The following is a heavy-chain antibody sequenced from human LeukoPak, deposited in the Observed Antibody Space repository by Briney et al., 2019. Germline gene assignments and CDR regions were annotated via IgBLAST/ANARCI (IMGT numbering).Heavy chain of an antibody. Sequence: GSLRLSCAASGFSFSAHWMHWVRQAPGKGLMWVAQINGDATATNYAGSVKGRFTISRDNAKNTVHLQMSALTAEDTAVYYCARDKWWGASDHWGQGSLVTVSS. D-gene: IGHD2-8*01. CDR2: INGDATAT. J-gene: IGHJ4*02. V-gene: IGHV3-74*01. CDR1: GFSFSAHW. CDR3: ARDKWWGASDH.